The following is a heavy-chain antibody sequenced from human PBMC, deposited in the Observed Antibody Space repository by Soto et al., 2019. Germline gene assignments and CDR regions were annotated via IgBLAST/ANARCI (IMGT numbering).Heavy chain of an antibody. CDR3: AKGKAVAGTEFDY. CDR2: IPSGGDDT. J-gene: IGHJ4*02. V-gene: IGHV3-23*01. Sequence: EVQLLESGGGLVQPGGSLRLSCAASGFTFSSYAMSWVRQAPGKGLEWVSTIPSGGDDTYYADSVKGRFTISRDNSKNTLSLQMNSLRGEDTAVYFCAKGKAVAGTEFDYWGQGTLVTVSS. CDR1: GFTFSSYA. D-gene: IGHD6-13*01.